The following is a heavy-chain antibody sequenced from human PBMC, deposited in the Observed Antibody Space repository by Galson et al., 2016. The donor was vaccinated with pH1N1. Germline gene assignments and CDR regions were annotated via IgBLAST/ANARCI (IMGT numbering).Heavy chain of an antibody. CDR2: ISHAGSNK. D-gene: IGHD2-2*01. V-gene: IGHV3-30*03. Sequence: SLRLSCAASGFSFSNYGMHWVRQAPGKGLEWVAVISHAGSNKLCADSVKGRFTISRDNSKNTSYLQMNSLRVEDTAVYYCATLGGDIVVVPDATDYYYGLDVWGQGTTVSVSS. CDR3: ATLGGDIVVVPDATDYYYGLDV. J-gene: IGHJ6*02. CDR1: GFSFSNYG.